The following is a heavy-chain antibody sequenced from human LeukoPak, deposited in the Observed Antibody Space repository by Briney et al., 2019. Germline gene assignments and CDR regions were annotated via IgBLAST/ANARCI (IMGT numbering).Heavy chain of an antibody. V-gene: IGHV3-23*01. J-gene: IGHJ5*02. Sequence: GGSLRLSCAASGFAFNTYAMSWVRQAPGKGLEWVSAISGSGGSTYYADSVKGRFTISRDNSKNTLYLQMNSLRAEDTAVYYCAKDPYGSGSSNWFDPWGQGTLVTVSS. CDR3: AKDPYGSGSSNWFDP. CDR2: ISGSGGST. D-gene: IGHD3-10*01. CDR1: GFAFNTYA.